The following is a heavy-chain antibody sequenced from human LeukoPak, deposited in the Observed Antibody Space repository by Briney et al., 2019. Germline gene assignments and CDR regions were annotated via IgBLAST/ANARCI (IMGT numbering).Heavy chain of an antibody. Sequence: GGSLRLSCAASGFTVSSNYMSWVRQAPGKGLEWVSVIYSGGSTYYADSVKGRSTISRDNSKNTLYLQMNSLRAEDTAVYYCARLYDSSGYPYYFDYWGQGTLVTVSS. CDR1: GFTVSSNY. V-gene: IGHV3-53*01. CDR2: IYSGGST. J-gene: IGHJ4*02. D-gene: IGHD3-22*01. CDR3: ARLYDSSGYPYYFDY.